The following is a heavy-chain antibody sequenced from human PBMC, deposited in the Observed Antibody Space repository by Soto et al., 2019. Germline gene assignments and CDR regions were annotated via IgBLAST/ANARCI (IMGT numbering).Heavy chain of an antibody. CDR1: GDSISHYY. J-gene: IGHJ5*01. CDR3: TRRAGTDNGHWLDS. Sequence: SETLSLTCTVSGDSISHYYWSWIRQPPGGGLEWIGYIHSNGNTKSNPSLKSRVTMSLDTSQSQFSLDLRSVTAADTAVYYCTRRAGTDNGHWLDSWGQGNLVTVSS. CDR2: IHSNGNT. V-gene: IGHV4-59*08. D-gene: IGHD1-20*01.